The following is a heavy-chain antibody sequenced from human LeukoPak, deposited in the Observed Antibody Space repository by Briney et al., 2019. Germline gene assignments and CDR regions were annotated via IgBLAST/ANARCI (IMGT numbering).Heavy chain of an antibody. Sequence: ASVKVSCKASGYTFTDYYMNWVRQAPGQGLEWMGWINPNSGGTNDAQKFQGRVTMTRDTSISTAYVELSRLGSDDTAVYYCARGAVPVFYYYMDVWGKGTTVTVSS. J-gene: IGHJ6*03. CDR1: GYTFTDYY. CDR2: INPNSGGT. CDR3: ARGAVPVFYYYMDV. V-gene: IGHV1-2*02. D-gene: IGHD2-2*01.